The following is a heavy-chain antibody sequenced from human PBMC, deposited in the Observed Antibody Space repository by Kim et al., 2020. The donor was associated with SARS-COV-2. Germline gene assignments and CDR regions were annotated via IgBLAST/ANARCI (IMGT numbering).Heavy chain of an antibody. Sequence: YADSVKGRFTISRDNSKNSLYLQMNSLRTEDTALYYCTKDDSSGYYYVDYWGQGTLVTVSS. CDR3: TKDDSSGYYYVDY. V-gene: IGHV3-43*01. D-gene: IGHD3-22*01. J-gene: IGHJ4*02.